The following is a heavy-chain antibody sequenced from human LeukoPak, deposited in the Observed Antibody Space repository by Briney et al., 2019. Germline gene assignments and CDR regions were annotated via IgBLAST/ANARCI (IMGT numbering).Heavy chain of an antibody. Sequence: GGSLRPSCAASGFTFSSYAMSWVRQAPGQGLEWMGGIIPIFGTANYAQKFQGRVTITADESTSTAYMELSSLRSEDTAVYYCAREAPRFLETLYYYGMDVWGQGTTVTASS. CDR2: IIPIFGTA. D-gene: IGHD3-3*01. V-gene: IGHV1-69*01. CDR3: AREAPRFLETLYYYGMDV. CDR1: GFTFSSYA. J-gene: IGHJ6*02.